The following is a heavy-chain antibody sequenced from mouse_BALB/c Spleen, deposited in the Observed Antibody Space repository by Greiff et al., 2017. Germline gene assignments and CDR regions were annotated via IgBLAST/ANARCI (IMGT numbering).Heavy chain of an antibody. CDR3: ARGDYYFDY. J-gene: IGHJ2*01. CDR1: GFTFSSYA. Sequence: DVMLVESGGDLVKPGGSLKLSCAASGFTFSSYAMSWVRQSPEKRLEWVAEISSGGSYTYYPDTVTGRFTISRDNAKNTLYLEMSSLRSEDTAMYDCARGDYYFDYWGQGTTLTVSA. V-gene: IGHV5-9-4*01. CDR2: ISSGGSYT.